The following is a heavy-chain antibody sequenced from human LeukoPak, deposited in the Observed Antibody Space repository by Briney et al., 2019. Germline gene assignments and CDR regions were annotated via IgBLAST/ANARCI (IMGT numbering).Heavy chain of an antibody. D-gene: IGHD4-23*01. V-gene: IGHV1-2*02. Sequence: GASVRVSCKASGYTFTGYYMHWVRQAPGQGLEWMGWINPNSGGTNYAQKFQGRVTMTRDMSISTAYMELSRPRSDDTAVYYCARAYGGNNYYYYGMDVWGQGTTVTVSS. J-gene: IGHJ6*02. CDR1: GYTFTGYY. CDR2: INPNSGGT. CDR3: ARAYGGNNYYYYGMDV.